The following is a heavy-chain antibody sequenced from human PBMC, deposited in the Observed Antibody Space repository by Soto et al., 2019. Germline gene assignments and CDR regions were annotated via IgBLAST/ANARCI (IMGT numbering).Heavy chain of an antibody. CDR3: ARVPKAGYYYDSSGYYHFDY. J-gene: IGHJ4*02. V-gene: IGHV1-18*04. CDR1: GYTFTSYG. D-gene: IGHD3-22*01. Sequence: QVQLVQSGAEVKKPGASVKVSCKASGYTFTSYGISWVRQAPGQGLEWMGGISAYNGNTNYAQKLQGRVTMTTDTSTSTAYMELRSLRSDDTAVYYCARVPKAGYYYDSSGYYHFDYWGQGTLVTVSS. CDR2: ISAYNGNT.